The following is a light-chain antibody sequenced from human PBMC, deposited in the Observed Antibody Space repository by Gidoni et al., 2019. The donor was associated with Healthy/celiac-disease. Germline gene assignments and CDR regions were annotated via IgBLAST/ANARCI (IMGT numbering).Light chain of an antibody. CDR2: DAS. V-gene: IGKV1-33*01. CDR1: QDISNY. Sequence: DIQMTQSPSSLSASVGDRVTITCQASQDISNYLNWYQQKPGKAPKLLIYDASNLETGVPSRFSGSGSGTDFTFTISSLQPEDIATYYCQQYDNLPTWTFGHXTKVEIK. CDR3: QQYDNLPTWT. J-gene: IGKJ1*01.